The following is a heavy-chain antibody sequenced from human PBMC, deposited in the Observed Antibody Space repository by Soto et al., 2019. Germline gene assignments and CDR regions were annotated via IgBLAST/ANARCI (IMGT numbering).Heavy chain of an antibody. CDR2: INSDGSGI. D-gene: IGHD6-25*01. J-gene: IGHJ4*02. V-gene: IGHV3-74*01. CDR3: AKERARGLDS. CDR1: GFTLSNSW. Sequence: GGSLRLSCAVSGFTLSNSWMHWVRQEPGKGLVWVSRINSDGSGISDEDSVKRRFTISRDNSKNTLYLQMISLIVEDSAVYYCAKERARGLDSWGQGTLVTVSS.